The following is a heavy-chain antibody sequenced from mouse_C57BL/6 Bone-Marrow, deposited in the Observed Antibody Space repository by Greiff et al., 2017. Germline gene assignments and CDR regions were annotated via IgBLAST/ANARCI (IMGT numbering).Heavy chain of an antibody. CDR2: INPNYGTT. CDR3: ARFVYGSFPMDY. Sequence: EVKLMESGPELVKPGASVKISCKASGYSFTDYNMNWVKQSHGQSLEWIGVINPNYGTTSYNQKFKGKATLTVDQSSSTAYMQLNSLTSVDSAVYYCARFVYGSFPMDYWGQGTSVTVSS. J-gene: IGHJ4*01. CDR1: GYSFTDYN. V-gene: IGHV1-39*01. D-gene: IGHD1-1*01.